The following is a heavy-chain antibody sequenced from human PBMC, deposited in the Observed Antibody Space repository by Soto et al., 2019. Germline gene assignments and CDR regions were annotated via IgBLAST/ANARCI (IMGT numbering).Heavy chain of an antibody. CDR1: GGSISIVDFY. V-gene: IGHV4-31*03. CDR3: ARAFCGGDCYSTSDFDI. D-gene: IGHD2-21*02. Sequence: SETLSLTCTFSGGSISIVDFYWSWMRPRPGKGLEYTGYIYPSGSTYSNPSLKSRLSMSMDTSKDQFSLNLRSVTAADTAVYYCARAFCGGDCYSTSDFDIWGQGILVTVSS. CDR2: IYPSGST. J-gene: IGHJ4*02.